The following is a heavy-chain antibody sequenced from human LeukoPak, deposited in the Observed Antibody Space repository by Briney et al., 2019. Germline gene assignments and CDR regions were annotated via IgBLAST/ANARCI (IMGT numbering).Heavy chain of an antibody. CDR1: GFTFSNYG. CDR3: ATTASRGPQSAEYFQY. Sequence: PRGSLRLSCAASGFTFSNYGMHWVRQAPGKGLEWVAVIWYDASNKYCSDSVKGRFTISRDNSKNTLYLQMNSLRAEDTAVYYCATTASRGPQSAEYFQYWGQGTLVTVSS. V-gene: IGHV3-33*01. CDR2: IWYDASNK. J-gene: IGHJ1*01.